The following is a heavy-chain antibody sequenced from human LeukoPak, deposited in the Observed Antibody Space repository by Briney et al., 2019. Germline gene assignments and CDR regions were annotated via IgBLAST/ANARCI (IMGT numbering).Heavy chain of an antibody. J-gene: IGHJ4*02. CDR2: IYYSGGT. Sequence: SETLSLTCTVSGGSIRSYFWSWIRQPPGKGLEWIGYIYYSGGTDYNPSLQSRVTISVDTSKNQFSLRLTSVTAADTAVYYCARQHGVAGTHFDYWGQGTLVTVSS. CDR1: GGSIRSYF. CDR3: ARQHGVAGTHFDY. V-gene: IGHV4-59*08. D-gene: IGHD6-19*01.